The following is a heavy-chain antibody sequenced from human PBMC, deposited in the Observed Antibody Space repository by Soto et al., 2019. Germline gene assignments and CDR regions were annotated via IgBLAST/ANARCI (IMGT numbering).Heavy chain of an antibody. CDR2: IYHSGST. J-gene: IGHJ6*02. V-gene: IGHV4-4*02. CDR1: GGSISSSNW. CDR3: ARVSGSYYYGMDV. D-gene: IGHD1-26*01. Sequence: QVQLQESGPGLVKPSGTLSLTCAVSGGSISSSNWWRWVRQPPGKWLEWIGEIYHSGSTNYNPSLKSRVTISGDKSKTQFSRKLSSVTAADTAVYYCARVSGSYYYGMDVWGQGTTVTVSS.